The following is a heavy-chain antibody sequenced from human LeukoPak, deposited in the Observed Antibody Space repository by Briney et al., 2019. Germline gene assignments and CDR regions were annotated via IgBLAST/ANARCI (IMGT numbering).Heavy chain of an antibody. Sequence: GGSLRLSCTTSGFTFGDYALNWVRQAPGRGLEWVGFIRNKAYGGTTEYAASVKGRFTISRDDSKSIAFLQMNSLTTEDTAVYYCTRQYSSSWVIDYWGQGTLVTVSS. CDR1: GFTFGDYA. V-gene: IGHV3-49*04. CDR3: TRQYSSSWVIDY. J-gene: IGHJ4*02. CDR2: IRNKAYGGTT. D-gene: IGHD6-13*01.